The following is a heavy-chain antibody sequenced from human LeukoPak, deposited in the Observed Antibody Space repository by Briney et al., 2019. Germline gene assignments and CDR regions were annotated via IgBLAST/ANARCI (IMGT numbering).Heavy chain of an antibody. CDR2: IWYDGSIK. V-gene: IGHV3-33*01. J-gene: IGHJ5*02. Sequence: GGSLRLSCAASGFTFSSYGMHWARQAPGKGLEWVAIIWYDGSIKDYADSVKGRFTISRDNSKNTLYLQMNSLTVEDTAVYYCATEVSSRFDPWGQGTLVTVSS. CDR3: ATEVSSRFDP. CDR1: GFTFSSYG.